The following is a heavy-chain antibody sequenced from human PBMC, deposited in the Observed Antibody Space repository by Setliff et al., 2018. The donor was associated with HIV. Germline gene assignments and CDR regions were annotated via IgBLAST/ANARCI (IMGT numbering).Heavy chain of an antibody. CDR1: GFTFRRFA. CDR2: TGGSGGAT. D-gene: IGHD6-25*01. V-gene: IGHV3-23*01. Sequence: PGGSLRLSCAASGFTFRRFAMSWVRQAPGKGPEWVSTTGGSGGATDYADSVKGRITISRDNSKNTLYLQLNSLRAEDTAVYYCAKEGSGMFFDYWGRGTLVTVSS. J-gene: IGHJ4*02. CDR3: AKEGSGMFFDY.